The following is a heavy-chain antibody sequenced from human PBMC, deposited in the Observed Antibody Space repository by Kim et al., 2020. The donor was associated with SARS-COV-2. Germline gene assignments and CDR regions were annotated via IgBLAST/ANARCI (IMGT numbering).Heavy chain of an antibody. CDR1: GFTFEDYA. CDR3: AKMSRGSGWPHSFDS. J-gene: IGHJ4*02. Sequence: GGSLRLSCAASGFTFEDYAMHWVRQVPGKSLEWVSLISGDADSTSYADSVKGRFTVSRDNSKNSTYLQMNSLRNEDYALYYCAKMSRGSGWPHSFDSWGQGTLVTVSS. CDR2: ISGDADST. V-gene: IGHV3-43*02. D-gene: IGHD6-19*01.